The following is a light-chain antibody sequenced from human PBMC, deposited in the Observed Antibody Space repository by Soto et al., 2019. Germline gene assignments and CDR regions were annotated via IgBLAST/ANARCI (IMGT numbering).Light chain of an antibody. J-gene: IGKJ5*01. V-gene: IGKV3-20*01. CDR1: QSVSSN. CDR2: GVS. Sequence: EIVMTQSPATLSVSPGERATLSCRASQSVSSNLAWYQQKPGQAPRLLIYGVSTRATGIPDRFSGSGSGTDFTLIISRLEPEDFAVCYCQQYGSSPITFGQGTRLEIK. CDR3: QQYGSSPIT.